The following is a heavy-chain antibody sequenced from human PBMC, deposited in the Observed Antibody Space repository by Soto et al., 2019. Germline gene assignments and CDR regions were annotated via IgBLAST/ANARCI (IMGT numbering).Heavy chain of an antibody. CDR1: GYTFTNYA. V-gene: IGHV1-3*01. Sequence: ASVKVSCKASGYTFTNYAMHWVRQAPGQRLEWMGWINAGNGNTMYSQKFQDRITIARDTSASTVYMELSSLRSEDTAVYYCGRADLPYYYDSSGPFDYWGQGTLVTVSS. J-gene: IGHJ4*02. CDR2: INAGNGNT. CDR3: GRADLPYYYDSSGPFDY. D-gene: IGHD3-22*01.